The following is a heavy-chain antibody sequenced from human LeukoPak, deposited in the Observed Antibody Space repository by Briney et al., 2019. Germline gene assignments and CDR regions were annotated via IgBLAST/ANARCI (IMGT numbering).Heavy chain of an antibody. CDR1: GFTFSSYG. CDR2: ISCYGSNK. D-gene: IGHD1-1*01. Sequence: GRSLRVSCAASGFTFSSYGMHWVRQAPGQGLEWVGVISCYGSNKYYADSVKGRFTISRDNSKNTLYLQMNSLRAEDTAVYYCAEAGTTGTDYYYYGMDVWGKGTTVTVSS. V-gene: IGHV3-30*18. CDR3: AEAGTTGTDYYYYGMDV. J-gene: IGHJ6*04.